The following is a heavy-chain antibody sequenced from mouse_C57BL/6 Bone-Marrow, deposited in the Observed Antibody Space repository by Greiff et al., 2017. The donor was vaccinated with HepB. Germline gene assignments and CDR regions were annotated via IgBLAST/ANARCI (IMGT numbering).Heavy chain of an antibody. CDR1: GFNIKDDY. Sequence: VQLQQSGAELVRPGASVKLSCTASGFNIKDDYMHWVKQRPEQGLEWIGWIDPENGDTEYASKFQGKATITADTSSNTAYLQLSSLTSEDTAVYYCTTRAITTVVAPYYAMDYWGQGTSVTVSS. V-gene: IGHV14-4*01. J-gene: IGHJ4*01. D-gene: IGHD1-1*01. CDR2: IDPENGDT. CDR3: TTRAITTVVAPYYAMDY.